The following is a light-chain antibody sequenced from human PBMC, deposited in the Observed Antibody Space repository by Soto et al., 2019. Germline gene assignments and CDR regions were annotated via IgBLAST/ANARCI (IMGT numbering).Light chain of an antibody. CDR3: QQYNGYRLA. CDR2: KAS. J-gene: IGKJ4*01. Sequence: DIQMTQSPSSLSASVGDRVTFTCRASQSISNWLAWYQQKPGKAPKLLIYKASTLESGVSSRFSGSGSGTAFTLTISSLQADDFAIYYCQQYNGYRLAFGGGTKVEIK. CDR1: QSISNW. V-gene: IGKV1-5*03.